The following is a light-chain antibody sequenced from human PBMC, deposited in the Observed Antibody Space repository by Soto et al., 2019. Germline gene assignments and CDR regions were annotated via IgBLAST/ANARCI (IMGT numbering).Light chain of an antibody. CDR3: QQRYSTPKT. CDR1: QSISSY. Sequence: DLQMTQSPSSLSASVGDRVTITCRASQSISSYLNWYQQNPAKAPKLLIYAASSLQSGVPSRFSGSGSGTDVTLSISSLQPEEFATYYRQQRYSTPKTCGQRTKVEIK. J-gene: IGKJ1*01. V-gene: IGKV1-39*01. CDR2: AAS.